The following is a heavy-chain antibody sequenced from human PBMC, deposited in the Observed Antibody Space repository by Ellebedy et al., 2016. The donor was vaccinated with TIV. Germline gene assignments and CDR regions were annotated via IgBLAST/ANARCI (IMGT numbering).Heavy chain of an antibody. Sequence: AASVKVSCKASGYTFTSYYMHWVRQAPGQGLEWMGIINPSGGSTSYAQKFQGWVTMTRDTSISTAYMELSRLRSDDTAVYYCARDKCSGGSCYYDYWGQGTLVTVSS. V-gene: IGHV1-46*01. CDR3: ARDKCSGGSCYYDY. CDR1: GYTFTSYY. D-gene: IGHD2-15*01. J-gene: IGHJ4*02. CDR2: INPSGGST.